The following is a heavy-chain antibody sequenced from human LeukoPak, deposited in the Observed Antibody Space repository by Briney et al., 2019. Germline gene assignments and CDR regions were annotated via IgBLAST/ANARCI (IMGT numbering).Heavy chain of an antibody. CDR2: IYYSGSP. CDR1: GVPISSGDYY. J-gene: IGHJ4*02. D-gene: IGHD5-18*01. Sequence: SETLSLTCTVSGVPISSGDYYWSWIRQPPGKGLEWIGYIYYSGSPYHNPSPKSRVTISVDTSKNQFSLKLGSVPAADTAVYYCAREPATLRGYSYGYDFDYWGQGTLVTVSS. CDR3: AREPATLRGYSYGYDFDY. V-gene: IGHV4-30-4*01.